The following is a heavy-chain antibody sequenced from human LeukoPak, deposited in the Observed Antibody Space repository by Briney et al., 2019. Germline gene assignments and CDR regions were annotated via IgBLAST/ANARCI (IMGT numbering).Heavy chain of an antibody. CDR3: ARLRSGYWGDWYFDL. D-gene: IGHD3-16*01. CDR1: GYTFPSYD. V-gene: IGHV1-2*02. CDR2: INPNSGGT. J-gene: IGHJ2*01. Sequence: ASVKVSCKASGYTFPSYDINWVRQAPGQGLEWMGWINPNSGGTNYAQKFQGRVTMTRDTSISTAYMELSRLGSDDTAVYYCARLRSGYWGDWYFDLWGRGTLVTVSS.